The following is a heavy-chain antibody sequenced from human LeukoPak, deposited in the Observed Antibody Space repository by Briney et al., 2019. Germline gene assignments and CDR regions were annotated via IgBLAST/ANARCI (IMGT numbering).Heavy chain of an antibody. CDR3: AKDRLPGYSYGFEGYYYYMDV. V-gene: IGHV3-30*02. D-gene: IGHD5-18*01. CDR1: GFTFSSYG. CDR2: IRYDGSNK. J-gene: IGHJ6*03. Sequence: PGGSLRLSCAASGFTFSSYGMHWVRQAPGKGLEWVAFIRYDGSNKYYADSVKGRFTISRDNSKNTLYLQMNSLRAEDTAVYYCAKDRLPGYSYGFEGYYYYMDVWGKGTTVTISS.